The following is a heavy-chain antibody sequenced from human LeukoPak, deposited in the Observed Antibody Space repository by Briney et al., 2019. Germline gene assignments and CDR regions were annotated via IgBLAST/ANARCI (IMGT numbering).Heavy chain of an antibody. V-gene: IGHV4-34*01. CDR3: ARGRMDSNYYYYYYMDV. CDR1: GGSFSGYY. CDR2: INHSGST. D-gene: IGHD3-22*01. J-gene: IGHJ6*03. Sequence: SETLSLTCAVYGGSFSGYYWSWIRQPPGKGLEWIGDINHSGSTNYNPSLKSRVTISVDTSKNHFSLKLSPVTAADTAVYYCARGRMDSNYYYYYYMDVWAKGTTVTVSS.